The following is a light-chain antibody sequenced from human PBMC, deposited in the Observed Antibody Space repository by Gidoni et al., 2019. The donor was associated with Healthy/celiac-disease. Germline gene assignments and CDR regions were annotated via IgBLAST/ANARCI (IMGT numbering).Light chain of an antibody. CDR1: SSNIGSNT. J-gene: IGLJ7*01. CDR3: AAWDDSLNGAV. V-gene: IGLV1-44*01. CDR2: SNN. Sequence: QSVLTQPPSASGTPGQGVTISCSGSSSNIGSNTVNWSQQLPGTAPKLLIYSNNQRPSGVPDRFSGSKSGTSASLAISGLQSEDEADYYCAAWDDSLNGAVFGGGTQLTVL.